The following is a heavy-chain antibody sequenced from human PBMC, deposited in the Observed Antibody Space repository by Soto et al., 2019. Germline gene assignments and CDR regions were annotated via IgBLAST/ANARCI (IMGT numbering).Heavy chain of an antibody. D-gene: IGHD1-26*01. Sequence: EVQLLESGGGLVEPGGSLRLSCAASGFSFSSYGMSWVRQAPGKGLEWVSGISGSAIGTSYADSVKGRFTISRDNSMNTLYLQMNSLRAEDTALYYCATELIEGGSYYGVVDHWGQGTLVTVSS. J-gene: IGHJ4*02. CDR1: GFSFSSYG. CDR3: ATELIEGGSYYGVVDH. CDR2: ISGSAIGT. V-gene: IGHV3-23*01.